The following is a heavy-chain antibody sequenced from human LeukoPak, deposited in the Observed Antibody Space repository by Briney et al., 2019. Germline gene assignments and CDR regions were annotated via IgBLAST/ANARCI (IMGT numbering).Heavy chain of an antibody. J-gene: IGHJ3*02. D-gene: IGHD2-2*01. CDR2: IFHSGST. CDR1: GGSISSGGYY. Sequence: SETLSLTCTVSGGSISSGGYYWSWIRQPPGKGLEWIGYIFHSGSTYYNPSLKSRVTISVDTSKNQFSLKLSSVTAADTAVYYCARPGDGMIVVVPAAANAFDIWGQGTMVTVPS. CDR3: ARPGDGMIVVVPAAANAFDI. V-gene: IGHV4-30-2*01.